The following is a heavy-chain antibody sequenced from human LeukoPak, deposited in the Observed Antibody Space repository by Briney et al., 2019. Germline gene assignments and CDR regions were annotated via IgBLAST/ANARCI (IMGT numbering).Heavy chain of an antibody. CDR1: GYTFTGYY. D-gene: IGHD6-13*01. Sequence: ASVKVSCKASGYTFTGYYMHWVRQAPGQGLEWMGWINPNSGGTNYAQKFQGRVTMTRDTSTSTVYMELSSLRSEDTAVYYCARGQRSSSRLDYWGQGTLVTVSS. CDR3: ARGQRSSSRLDY. J-gene: IGHJ4*02. V-gene: IGHV1-2*02. CDR2: INPNSGGT.